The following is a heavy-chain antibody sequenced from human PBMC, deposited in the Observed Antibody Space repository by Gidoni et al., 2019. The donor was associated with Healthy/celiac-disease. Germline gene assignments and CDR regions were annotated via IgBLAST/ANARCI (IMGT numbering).Heavy chain of an antibody. J-gene: IGHJ4*02. CDR2: IYPGDSDT. CDR3: ARSTPYDFWSGSFYDY. CDR1: GYSFTSYW. V-gene: IGHV5-51*01. D-gene: IGHD3-3*01. Sequence: EVQLVQSGAEVKKPGESLKISCKGSGYSFTSYWIGWVRQMPGKGLEWMGIIYPGDSDTRYSPSFQGQVTISADKSISTAYLQWSSLKASDTAMYYCARSTPYDFWSGSFYDYWGQGTLVTVSS.